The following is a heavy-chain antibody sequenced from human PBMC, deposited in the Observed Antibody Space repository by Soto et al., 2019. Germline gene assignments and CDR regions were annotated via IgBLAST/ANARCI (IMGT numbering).Heavy chain of an antibody. CDR3: ARSGSYGGFFAF. V-gene: IGHV4-59*01. CDR1: GGSISGYY. J-gene: IGHJ4*02. Sequence: NPSETLSLTCTVTGGSISGYYWSWIRQPPGKGLEWIGYIYYSGTSGTSNYNPSLKSRVTISVDTSKNQFSLKVSSVTAADTALYYCARSGSYGGFFAFWGQGNLVTVSS. CDR2: IYYSGTSGTS. D-gene: IGHD1-26*01.